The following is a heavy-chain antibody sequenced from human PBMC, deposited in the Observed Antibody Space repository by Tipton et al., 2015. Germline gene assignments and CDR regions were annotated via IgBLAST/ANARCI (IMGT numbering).Heavy chain of an antibody. J-gene: IGHJ4*02. CDR3: ARGPLIRIFVRLLLNY. CDR1: GGSISGYY. V-gene: IGHV4-59*12. CDR2: IHYSGRT. D-gene: IGHD3-3*01. Sequence: TLSLTCTVSGGSISGYYLSWVRQPPGKGLEWIGYIHYSGRTNYNPSLASRVTMSVDTSKNQFSLKLTSVTAADTAVYYCARGPLIRIFVRLLLNYWGQGTLVTVSS.